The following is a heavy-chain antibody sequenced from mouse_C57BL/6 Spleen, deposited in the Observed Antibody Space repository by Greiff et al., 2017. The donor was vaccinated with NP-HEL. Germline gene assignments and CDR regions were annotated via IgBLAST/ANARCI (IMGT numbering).Heavy chain of an antibody. V-gene: IGHV1-54*01. CDR2: INPGSGGT. CDR1: GYAFTNYL. J-gene: IGHJ4*01. CDR3: ARSGLGYTGYAMDY. Sequence: QVHVKQSGAELVRPGTSVKVSCKASGYAFTNYLIEWVKQRPGQGLEWIGVINPGSGGTNYNEKFKGKATLTADKSSSTAYMQLSSLTSEDSAVYFCARSGLGYTGYAMDYWGQGTSVTVSS. D-gene: IGHD3-1*01.